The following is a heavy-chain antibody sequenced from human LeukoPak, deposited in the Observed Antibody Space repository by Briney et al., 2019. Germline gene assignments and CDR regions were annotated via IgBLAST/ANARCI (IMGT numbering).Heavy chain of an antibody. D-gene: IGHD5-18*01. CDR3: ARDSTAMDFGSYYFDY. CDR1: GFTFSSYG. CDR2: IWYDGSNK. V-gene: IGHV3-33*01. Sequence: GGSLRLSCAASGFTFSSYGMHWVRQAPGKGLEWVAVIWYDGSNKYYADSVKGRFTISRDNSKNTLYLQMNSLRAEDTAVYYCARDSTAMDFGSYYFDYWGQGTLVTVSS. J-gene: IGHJ4*02.